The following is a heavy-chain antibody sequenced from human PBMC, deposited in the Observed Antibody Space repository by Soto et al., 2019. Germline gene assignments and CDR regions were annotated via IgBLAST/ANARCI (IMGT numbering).Heavy chain of an antibody. CDR3: ARQGYSSSWFYYYYYGMDV. D-gene: IGHD6-13*01. J-gene: IGHJ6*02. Sequence: TLSLTCTVSGGSISSSSYYWGWIRQPPGKGLEWIGSIYYSGSTYYNPSLKSRVTISVDTSKNQFSLKLSSVTAADTAVYYCARQGYSSSWFYYYYYGMDVWGQGTTVTVSS. CDR2: IYYSGST. V-gene: IGHV4-39*01. CDR1: GGSISSSSYY.